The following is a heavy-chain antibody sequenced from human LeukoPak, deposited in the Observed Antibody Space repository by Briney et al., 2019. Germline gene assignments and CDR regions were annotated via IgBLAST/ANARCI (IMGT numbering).Heavy chain of an antibody. D-gene: IGHD3-10*01. CDR2: INHSGST. CDR3: ARVITMVRGVFYYYYYYYMDV. J-gene: IGHJ6*03. V-gene: IGHV4-34*01. Sequence: KPSETLSLTCAVYGGSFSGHYWSWIRQPPGKGLEWIGEINHSGSTNYNPSLKSRVTISVDTSKNQFSLKLSSVTAADTAVYYCARVITMVRGVFYYYYYYYMDVWGKGTTVTVSS. CDR1: GGSFSGHY.